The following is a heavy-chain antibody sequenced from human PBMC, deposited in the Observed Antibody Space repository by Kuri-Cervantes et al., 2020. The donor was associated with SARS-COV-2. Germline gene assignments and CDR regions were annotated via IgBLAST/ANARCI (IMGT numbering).Heavy chain of an antibody. J-gene: IGHJ6*03. V-gene: IGHV3-74*01. CDR1: GFTFSSYW. CDR3: AREVPNHDFWSGYLIMGDYYYYYYMDV. Sequence: GGSLRLSCAASGFTFSSYWMHWVRQAPGKGLVWVSRINSDGSSTSYADSVKGRFTISRGNAKNTLYLQMNSLRAEDTAVYYCAREVPNHDFWSGYLIMGDYYYYYYMDVWGKGTTVTVSS. CDR2: INSDGSST. D-gene: IGHD3-3*01.